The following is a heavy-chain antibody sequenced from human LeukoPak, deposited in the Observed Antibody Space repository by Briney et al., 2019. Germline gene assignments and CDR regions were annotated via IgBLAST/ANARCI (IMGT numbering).Heavy chain of an antibody. V-gene: IGHV4-59*01. CDR2: IYYSGSI. Sequence: TSETLSLACTVSGGSISSYYWSWIRQPPGKGLEWIAYIYYSGSINYNPSLKFRVTISVDTSKNQFSLKPSSVTAADTAVYYCARARLSGAFDIWGQGTMVTVSS. J-gene: IGHJ3*02. CDR1: GGSISSYY. CDR3: ARARLSGAFDI.